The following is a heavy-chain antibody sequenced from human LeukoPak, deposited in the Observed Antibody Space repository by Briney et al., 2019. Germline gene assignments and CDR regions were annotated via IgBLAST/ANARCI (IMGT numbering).Heavy chain of an antibody. V-gene: IGHV4-34*01. CDR3: ARKTVWGSYCWDY. CDR1: GGSFSGYY. D-gene: IGHD3-16*02. CDR2: INHSGST. Sequence: SETLSLTCAVYGGSFSGYYWSWIRQPPGKGLEWIGEINHSGSTNYNPSLKSRVTISVDTSKNQFSLKLSSVTAADTAVYYCARKTVWGSYCWDYWGQGTLVTVSS. J-gene: IGHJ4*02.